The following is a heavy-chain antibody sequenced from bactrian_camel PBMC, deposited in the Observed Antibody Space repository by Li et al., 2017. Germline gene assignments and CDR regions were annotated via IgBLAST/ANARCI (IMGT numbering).Heavy chain of an antibody. Sequence: VQLVESGGGAVQPGGSLRLSCEASGFTLSSYRTYWVRQAPGKGLEWISAINSGGDSTYYADSVKDRFTISRDNAKNTLYLQLSSLKTEDTAMYYCARFGLDYWSDYDDETNYWGQGTQVTVS. D-gene: IGHD4*01. CDR1: GFTLSSYR. CDR3: ARFGLDYWSDYDDETNY. CDR2: INSGGDST. V-gene: IGHV3S1*01. J-gene: IGHJ4*01.